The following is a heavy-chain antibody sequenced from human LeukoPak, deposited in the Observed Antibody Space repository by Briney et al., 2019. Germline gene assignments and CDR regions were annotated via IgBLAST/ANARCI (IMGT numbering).Heavy chain of an antibody. CDR3: AKDSRISGSYSGFDY. Sequence: PGGSLRLSCAASGFTVSSNYMSWVRQAPGKGLEWVSAISGSGGSTYYADSVKGRFTISRDNSKNTLYLQMNSLRAEDTAVYYCAKDSRISGSYSGFDYWGQGTLVTVSS. D-gene: IGHD1-26*01. CDR2: ISGSGGST. CDR1: GFTVSSNY. V-gene: IGHV3-23*01. J-gene: IGHJ4*02.